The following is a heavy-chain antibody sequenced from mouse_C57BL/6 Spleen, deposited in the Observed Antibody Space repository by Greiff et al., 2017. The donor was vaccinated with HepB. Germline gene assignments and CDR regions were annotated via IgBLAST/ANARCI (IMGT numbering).Heavy chain of an antibody. J-gene: IGHJ2*01. CDR2: IYPSDSDN. V-gene: IGHV1-61*01. D-gene: IGHD1-1*01. Sequence: QVHVKQPGAELVRPGSSVKLSCKASGYTFTSYWMDWVKQRPGQGLEWIGNIYPSDSDNHYNQKFKDKATLTVDKSSSTAYMQLSSLTSEDSAVYYCASRYGSHYWGQGTTLTVSS. CDR1: GYTFTSYW. CDR3: ASRYGSHY.